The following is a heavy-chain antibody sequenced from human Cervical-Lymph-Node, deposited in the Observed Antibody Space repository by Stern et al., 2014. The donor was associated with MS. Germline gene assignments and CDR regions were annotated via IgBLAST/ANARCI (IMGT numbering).Heavy chain of an antibody. J-gene: IGHJ4*02. Sequence: VQLVESGGGVVQPGRSLRLSCAASGFTFSSYGMHWVRQAPGKGLECVAVISYDGSNKYYADSVKGRFTISRDNSKNTLYLQMNSLRAEDTAVYYCAKVFHPGVVVTANFDYWGQGTLVTVSS. CDR1: GFTFSSYG. CDR2: ISYDGSNK. D-gene: IGHD2-21*02. CDR3: AKVFHPGVVVTANFDY. V-gene: IGHV3-30*18.